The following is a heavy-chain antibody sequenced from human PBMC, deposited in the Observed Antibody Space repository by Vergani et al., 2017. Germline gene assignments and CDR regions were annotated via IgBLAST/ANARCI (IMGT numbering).Heavy chain of an antibody. J-gene: IGHJ1*01. CDR1: GGSISSYY. V-gene: IGHV4-4*07. CDR2: IYTSGST. CDR3: ARVGPYYYGSGKQLKGAEYFQH. D-gene: IGHD3-10*01. Sequence: QVQLQESGPGLVKPSETLSLTCTVSGGSISSYYWSWIRQPAGKGLEWIGRIYTSGSTNYNPSLKSRVTISVDTSKNQFSLKLSSVTAADTAVYYCARVGPYYYGSGKQLKGAEYFQHWGQGTLVTVSS.